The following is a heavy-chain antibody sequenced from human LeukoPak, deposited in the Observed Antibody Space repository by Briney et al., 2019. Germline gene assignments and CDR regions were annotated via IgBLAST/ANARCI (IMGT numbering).Heavy chain of an antibody. Sequence: GGPLSFSCAASGFTFDDYAMHWVRQAPGKGLEWVQGISWNSGSIGYADSVKGRFTISRDNAKNSLYLQMNSLRAEDTALYYCAKAYYYDSSGANTFDYWGQGTLVTVSS. V-gene: IGHV3-9*01. CDR2: ISWNSGSI. CDR1: GFTFDDYA. D-gene: IGHD3-22*01. CDR3: AKAYYYDSSGANTFDY. J-gene: IGHJ4*02.